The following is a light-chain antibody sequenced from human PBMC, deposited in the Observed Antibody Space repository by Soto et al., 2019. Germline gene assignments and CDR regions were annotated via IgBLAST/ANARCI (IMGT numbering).Light chain of an antibody. CDR2: GGS. CDR1: QSINNNY. J-gene: IGKJ1*01. CDR3: QQHASSPRT. Sequence: EIVLTQSPGTLSLSPGERATLSYRASQSINNNYVAWYQQKPGQAPRLLIYGGSTRATGIPDRFSGSGFATDFTLTISRLEPEDFAVYYCQQHASSPRTFGQGTKVEIK. V-gene: IGKV3-20*01.